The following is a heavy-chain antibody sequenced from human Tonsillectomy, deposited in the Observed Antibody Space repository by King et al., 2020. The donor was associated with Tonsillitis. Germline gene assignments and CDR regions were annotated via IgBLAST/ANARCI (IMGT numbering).Heavy chain of an antibody. V-gene: IGHV3-23*03. CDR3: AKEKEAYYYDSSGYYSCFDY. CDR1: GFTFSSYA. Sequence: VQLVESGGGLVQPGGSLRLSCAASGFTFSSYAMSWVRQAPGKGLEWVSIIYSGGSSTYYADSVKGRFTISRDNSKNTLYLQMNSLRAEDTAVNYCAKEKEAYYYDSSGYYSCFDYWGQGTLVTVSS. J-gene: IGHJ4*02. CDR2: IYSGGSST. D-gene: IGHD3-22*01.